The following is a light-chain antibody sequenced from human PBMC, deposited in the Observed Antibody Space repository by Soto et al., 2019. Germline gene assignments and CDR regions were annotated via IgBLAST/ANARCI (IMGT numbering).Light chain of an antibody. CDR1: SSDVGGYDH. V-gene: IGLV2-11*01. CDR3: CSCADRSYV. Sequence: QSALTQPRSVSGSPGQSVTFSCTGTSSDVGGYDHVSWYQQHPDKAPKFMIYDVNKRPSGVPDRFSGSKSGNTASLTISGLQAEDEADYYCCSCADRSYVFGTGTKVTVL. J-gene: IGLJ1*01. CDR2: DVN.